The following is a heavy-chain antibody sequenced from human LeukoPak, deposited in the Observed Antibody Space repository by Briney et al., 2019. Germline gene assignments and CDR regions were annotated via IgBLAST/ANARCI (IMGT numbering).Heavy chain of an antibody. CDR2: IIPIFGTA. CDR3: ARVHYYDSSGYYYLDY. CDR1: GYTFTSYA. V-gene: IGHV1-69*05. D-gene: IGHD3-22*01. Sequence: GASVKVSCKASGYTFTSYAISWVRQAPGQGLEWMGRIIPIFGTANYAQKFQGRVTITTDESTSTAYMELSSLRSEDTAVYYCARVHYYDSSGYYYLDYWGQGTLVTVSS. J-gene: IGHJ4*02.